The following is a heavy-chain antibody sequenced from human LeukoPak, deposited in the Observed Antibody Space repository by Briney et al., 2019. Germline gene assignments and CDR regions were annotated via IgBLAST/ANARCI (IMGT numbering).Heavy chain of an antibody. J-gene: IGHJ4*02. D-gene: IGHD3-9*01. Sequence: KPSETLSLTCAVYGGSFSGYYWSWIRQPPGKGLEWIGEINHSGSTNYNPSLKSRVTISVDTSKNQFSLKLSSVTAADTAVYYCARGVVRYTCALWGQGTLVTVSS. CDR3: ARGVVRYTCAL. CDR1: GGSFSGYY. CDR2: INHSGST. V-gene: IGHV4-34*01.